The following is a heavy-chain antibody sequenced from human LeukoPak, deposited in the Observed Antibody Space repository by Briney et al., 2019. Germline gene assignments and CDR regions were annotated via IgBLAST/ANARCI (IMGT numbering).Heavy chain of an antibody. Sequence: GGSLRLSCAASGLTFYSYDMSWVRQAPGKGLEWVSGISGSGDTTYYADSVKGRYTISRDNSKNSLYLQMNSLRVEDTAVYYCAKGHSAHGTGFACWGQGTLVAVSS. D-gene: IGHD1-14*01. J-gene: IGHJ4*02. CDR2: ISGSGDTT. CDR3: AKGHSAHGTGFAC. V-gene: IGHV3-23*01. CDR1: GLTFYSYD.